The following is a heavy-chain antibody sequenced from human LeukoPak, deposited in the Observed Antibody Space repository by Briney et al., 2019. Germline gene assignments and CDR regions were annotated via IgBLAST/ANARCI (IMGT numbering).Heavy chain of an antibody. CDR2: MNPNSGNT. Sequence: ASVKVSCKASGYTFTSYDINWVRQATGQGLEWMGWMNPNSGNTGYAQKFQGRVTMTRNTSISTAYMELSRLRSDDTAVYYCARDLTYYYDSSGYYRVPYYYYYMDVWGKGTTVTVSS. J-gene: IGHJ6*03. CDR3: ARDLTYYYDSSGYYRVPYYYYYMDV. CDR1: GYTFTSYD. V-gene: IGHV1-8*01. D-gene: IGHD3-22*01.